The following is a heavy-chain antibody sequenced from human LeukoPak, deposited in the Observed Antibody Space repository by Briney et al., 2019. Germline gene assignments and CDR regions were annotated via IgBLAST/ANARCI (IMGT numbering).Heavy chain of an antibody. Sequence: GGSLRLSCVASGFTFSSYDMNWVRQTPGRGLEWVSHINVASTTYHADSVKGRFTISRGNAKNSLYLQMNSLRAEDTAVYYCARAPEYDILTGYYNYFDYWGQGTLVTVSS. CDR1: GFTFSSYD. V-gene: IGHV3-69-1*01. CDR3: ARAPEYDILTGYYNYFDY. J-gene: IGHJ4*02. CDR2: INVASTT. D-gene: IGHD3-9*01.